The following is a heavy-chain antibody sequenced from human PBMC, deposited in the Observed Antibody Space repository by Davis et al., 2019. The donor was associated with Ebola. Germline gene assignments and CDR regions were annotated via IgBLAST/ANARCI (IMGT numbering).Heavy chain of an antibody. J-gene: IGHJ6*02. V-gene: IGHV1-69*13. CDR1: GGTFSSYA. D-gene: IGHD7-27*01. CDR3: ARETGLRSYGMDV. Sequence: SVKVSCKASGGTFSSYAISWVRQAPGQGLEWMGRIIPIFGTANYAQKFQGRVTITADESTSTAYMELSSLRSEDTAVYYCARETGLRSYGMDVWGQGTTVTVSS. CDR2: IIPIFGTA.